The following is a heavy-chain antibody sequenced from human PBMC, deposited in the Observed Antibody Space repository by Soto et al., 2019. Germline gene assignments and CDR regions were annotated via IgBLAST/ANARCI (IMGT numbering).Heavy chain of an antibody. CDR2: ISAYNGNT. CDR3: ARDHRNSYYDFWSGYYPNSDY. CDR1: GYTFTSYG. J-gene: IGHJ4*02. D-gene: IGHD3-3*01. V-gene: IGHV1-18*01. Sequence: QVQLVQSGAEVKKPGASVKVSCKASGYTFTSYGISWVRQAPGQGLEWMGWISAYNGNTNYAQKLQGRVTMTTDTSTSTAYMELRSLRSDDTAVYYCARDHRNSYYDFWSGYYPNSDYWGQGTLVTVSS.